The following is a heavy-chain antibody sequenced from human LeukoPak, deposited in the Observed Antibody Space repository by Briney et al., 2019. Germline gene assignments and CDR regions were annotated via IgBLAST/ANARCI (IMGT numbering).Heavy chain of an antibody. CDR2: IGWDGTNI. J-gene: IGHJ6*02. V-gene: IGHV3-43*01. D-gene: IGHD3-3*01. CDR1: GFTFDRHT. CDR3: TKDMEWGMDV. Sequence: GGSLRLSCAASGFTFDRHTMHWVRQPPGKGPEWVSLIGWDGTNIDYADSVKGRFTISRDNSKNFVYLQMHSLRTEDTALYYCTKDMEWGMDVWGQGTTVTVSS.